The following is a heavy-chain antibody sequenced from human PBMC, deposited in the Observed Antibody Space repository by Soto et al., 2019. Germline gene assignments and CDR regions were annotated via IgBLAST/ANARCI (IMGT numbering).Heavy chain of an antibody. CDR1: GGTFSSYT. J-gene: IGHJ5*02. D-gene: IGHD2-15*01. CDR3: ARSRGVVVAATNWFDP. CDR2: IIPILGIA. V-gene: IGHV1-69*02. Sequence: QVPLVQSGAEVKKPGSSVKVSCKASGGTFSSYTISWVRQAPGQGLEWMGRIIPILGIANYAQKFQGRVTITADKSTSTAYMELSSLRSEDTAVYYCARSRGVVVAATNWFDPWGQGTLVTVSS.